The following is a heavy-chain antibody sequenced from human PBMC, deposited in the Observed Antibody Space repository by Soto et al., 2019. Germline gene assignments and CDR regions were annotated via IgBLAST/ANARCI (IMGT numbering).Heavy chain of an antibody. V-gene: IGHV4-30-4*02. D-gene: IGHD4-4*01. CDR1: GGSISSGDYY. Sequence: SETLSLTCTVSGGSISSGDYYWSWIRQPPGKGLEWIGYIYYSGSTYYNPSLKSRVTISVDTSKNQFSLKLSSVTAADTAVYYCARDGDGRMTTNPYYYNGMDVWGPGTTVTVSS. CDR3: ARDGDGRMTTNPYYYNGMDV. J-gene: IGHJ6*02. CDR2: IYYSGST.